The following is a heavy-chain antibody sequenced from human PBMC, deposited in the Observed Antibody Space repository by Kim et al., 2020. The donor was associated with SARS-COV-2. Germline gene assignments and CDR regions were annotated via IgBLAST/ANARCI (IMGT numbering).Heavy chain of an antibody. CDR1: GGSFSGYY. D-gene: IGHD3-22*01. J-gene: IGHJ2*01. CDR3: ARVGGITRIVNDMARY. V-gene: IGHV4-34*01. CDR2: ISYSRST. Sequence: SETLSLTCAVYGGSFSGYYWSWIRQPPGKGLEWIGEISYSRSTNYNPSLKSRVTISVDTSKNQFSLKLTSLTAADTAVYYCARVGGITRIVNDMARY.